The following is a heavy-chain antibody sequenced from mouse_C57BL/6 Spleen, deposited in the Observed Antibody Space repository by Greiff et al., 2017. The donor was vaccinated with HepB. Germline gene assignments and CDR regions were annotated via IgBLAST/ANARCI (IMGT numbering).Heavy chain of an antibody. CDR2: ISSGGSYT. J-gene: IGHJ4*01. Sequence: EVHLVESGGDLVKPGGSLKLSCAASGFTFSSYGMSWVRQTPDKRLEWVATISSGGSYTYYPDSVKGRFTISRDNAKNTLYLQMSSLKSEDTAVYYCARGTEYYAMDYWGQGTSVTVSS. CDR1: GFTFSSYG. CDR3: ARGTEYYAMDY. D-gene: IGHD3-3*01. V-gene: IGHV5-6*01.